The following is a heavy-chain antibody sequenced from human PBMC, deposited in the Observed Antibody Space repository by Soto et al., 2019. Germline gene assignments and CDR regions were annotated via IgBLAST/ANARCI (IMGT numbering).Heavy chain of an antibody. D-gene: IGHD3-22*01. CDR2: ISGHNGNT. J-gene: IGHJ4*02. CDR3: ARHRFNYYDDTVYYYFDY. CDR1: GYSFTSYG. Sequence: GASVKVSCKASGYSFTSYGISWVLQAPGEGPEWMAWISGHNGNTNHPQSLQGRVTMTTDTSRNTAYMELRSLRSDDTAVYYCARHRFNYYDDTVYYYFDYWGQETLVTVSS. V-gene: IGHV1-18*04.